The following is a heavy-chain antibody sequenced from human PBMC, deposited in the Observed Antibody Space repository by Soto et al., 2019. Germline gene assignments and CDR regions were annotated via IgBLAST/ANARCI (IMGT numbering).Heavy chain of an antibody. Sequence: SETLSLTCAVYGGSFSSYYWSWIRQPPGKGLEWIGEINHSGSTNYNPSLKSRVTISVDTSKNQFSLKLSSVTAADTAVYYCAEGGKYYDSSGYYSDYFDYWGQGTLVTVSS. CDR3: AEGGKYYDSSGYYSDYFDY. J-gene: IGHJ4*02. D-gene: IGHD3-22*01. CDR2: INHSGST. V-gene: IGHV4-34*01. CDR1: GGSFSSYY.